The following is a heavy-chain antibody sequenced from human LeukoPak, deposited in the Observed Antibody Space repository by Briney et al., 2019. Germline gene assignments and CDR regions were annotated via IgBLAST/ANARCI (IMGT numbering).Heavy chain of an antibody. V-gene: IGHV4-4*02. J-gene: IGHJ5*02. Sequence: SETLSLTCTVSVDSISSDNWWTWVRQPPGKGLEWIPEIFYGGSTNYNPSLKSRVTISIDKSKNQFSLDLSSVTAADTAVYYCARRDYCTSTSCYESYNWFDPWGQGTLVTVSS. CDR3: ARRDYCTSTSCYESYNWFDP. D-gene: IGHD2-2*01. CDR2: IFYGGST. CDR1: VDSISSDNW.